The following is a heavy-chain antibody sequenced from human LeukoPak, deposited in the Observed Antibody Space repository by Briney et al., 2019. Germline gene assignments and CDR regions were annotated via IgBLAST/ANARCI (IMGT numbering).Heavy chain of an antibody. D-gene: IGHD5-12*01. J-gene: IGHJ4*02. CDR3: ARRVLRRGYSGYEGLDY. CDR2: IIPIFGTA. Sequence: SVKVPCKASGGTFSSYAISWVRQAPGQGLEWMGGIIPIFGTANYAQKFQGRVTITADESTSTAYMELSSLRSEDTAVYYCARRVLRRGYSGYEGLDYWGQGTLVTVSS. V-gene: IGHV1-69*13. CDR1: GGTFSSYA.